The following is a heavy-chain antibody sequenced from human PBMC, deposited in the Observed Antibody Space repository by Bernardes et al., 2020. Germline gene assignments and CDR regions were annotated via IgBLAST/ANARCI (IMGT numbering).Heavy chain of an antibody. J-gene: IGHJ4*02. Sequence: ASVKVSCKASGYIFTDSYIHWVRQAPGQGLQWMGMINPSGGTTDYAQKFQGRVTMTRDTSTSTIYMELSSLRSEDTAVYYCARGSDDYVWGSYRYTDYWGQGTLVTVSS. CDR1: GYIFTDSY. V-gene: IGHV1-46*01. CDR2: INPSGGTT. D-gene: IGHD3-16*02. CDR3: ARGSDDYVWGSYRYTDY.